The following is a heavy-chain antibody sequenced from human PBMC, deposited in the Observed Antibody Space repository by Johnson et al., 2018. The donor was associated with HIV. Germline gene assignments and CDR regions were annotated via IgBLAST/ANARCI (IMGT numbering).Heavy chain of an antibody. CDR2: ISSSGSTI. CDR3: ATYSMRLRGGDGFDI. CDR1: GFTLSDYY. Sequence: QVQLVESGGGLVKPGGSLRLSCAASGFTLSDYYMSWIRQAPGKGLEWVSYISSSGSTIYYADSVKGRFTISRDNAKNSLYLQMSSLRAEDTTIYYCATYSMRLRGGDGFDIWGKGTMVTVSS. J-gene: IGHJ3*02. D-gene: IGHD5-24*01. V-gene: IGHV3-11*04.